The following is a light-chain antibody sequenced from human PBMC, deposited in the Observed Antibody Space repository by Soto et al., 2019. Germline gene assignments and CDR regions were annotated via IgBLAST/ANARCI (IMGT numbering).Light chain of an antibody. CDR1: SSDVGGYNY. Sequence: QSALTQPPSVSGSPGQSVTISCSGTSSDVGGYNYVSWYQQYPGRAPKIMIYDVTKRPSGVPDRFSGSKSGNTASLTISGLQADDEADYYCCSYADGVYVFGIGTKLTVL. CDR2: DVT. J-gene: IGLJ1*01. CDR3: CSYADGVYV. V-gene: IGLV2-11*01.